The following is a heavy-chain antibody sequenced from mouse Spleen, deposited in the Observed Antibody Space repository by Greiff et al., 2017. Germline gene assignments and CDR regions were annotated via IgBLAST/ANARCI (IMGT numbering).Heavy chain of an antibody. Sequence: EVMLVESGGGLVKPGGSLKLSCAASGFTFSDYGMHWVRQAPEKGLEWVAYISSGSSTIYYADTVKGRFTISRDNAKNTLFLQMTSLRSEDTAMYYCAPYDYAYAMDYWGQGTSVTVSS. CDR3: APYDYAYAMDY. V-gene: IGHV5-17*01. J-gene: IGHJ4*01. CDR1: GFTFSDYG. CDR2: ISSGSSTI. D-gene: IGHD2-4*01.